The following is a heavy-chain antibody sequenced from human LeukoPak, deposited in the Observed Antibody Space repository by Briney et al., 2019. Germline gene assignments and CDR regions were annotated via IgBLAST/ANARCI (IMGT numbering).Heavy chain of an antibody. V-gene: IGHV3-30*02. CDR2: IRYDGSNK. CDR3: AKEESLGLRYFDWFSHFGY. CDR1: GFTFSSYG. Sequence: GGSLRLSCAASGFTFSSYGMHWAPPAPGKGLEWVAFIRYDGSNKYYADSVKGRFTISRDNSKNTLYLQMNSLRAEDTAVYYCAKEESLGLRYFDWFSHFGYWGQGTLVTVSS. D-gene: IGHD3-9*01. J-gene: IGHJ4*02.